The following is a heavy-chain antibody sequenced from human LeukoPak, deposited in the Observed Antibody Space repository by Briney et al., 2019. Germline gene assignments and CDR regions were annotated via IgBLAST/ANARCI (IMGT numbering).Heavy chain of an antibody. CDR1: SLTLSAYA. J-gene: IGHJ4*02. Sequence: PGGSLRLSCSASSLTLSAYAMVWVRQAPGQGLEWVSGISHDGGQTFHADFVRGRFTISRDNSKNTLYLQMNSLRADDTAVYYSAKVRSPSILTTELDCWGQGTLVTVSS. V-gene: IGHV3-23*01. CDR2: ISHDGGQT. D-gene: IGHD4-17*01. CDR3: AKVRSPSILTTELDC.